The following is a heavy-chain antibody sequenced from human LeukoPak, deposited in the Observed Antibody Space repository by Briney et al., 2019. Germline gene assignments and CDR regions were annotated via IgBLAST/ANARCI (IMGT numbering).Heavy chain of an antibody. V-gene: IGHV3-9*01. Sequence: PGRSLRLSCAASGFTFDDYAMHWVRQAPGKGLEWVSGISWNSGSIGYADSVKGRFTISRDNAKNSLYLQMNSLRAEDTAVYYCAKSSSMVRGVISAFDIWGQGTMVTVSS. CDR2: ISWNSGSI. CDR1: GFTFDDYA. CDR3: AKSSSMVRGVISAFDI. D-gene: IGHD3-10*01. J-gene: IGHJ3*02.